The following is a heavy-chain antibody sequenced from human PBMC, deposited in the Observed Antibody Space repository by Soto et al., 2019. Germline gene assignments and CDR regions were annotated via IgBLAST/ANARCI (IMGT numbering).Heavy chain of an antibody. CDR1: GGTFSSYT. V-gene: IGHV1-69*02. CDR2: IIPILGIA. D-gene: IGHD5-12*01. J-gene: IGHJ4*02. Sequence: QVQLVQSGAEVKKPGSSVKVSCKASGGTFSSYTISWVRQAPGQGLEWMGRIIPILGIANYAQKFQGRVTITADKSTSTAYMEMRSLRSEDTAVYYCARASEGSYIVATPGYFYYWGQGTLVTVSS. CDR3: ARASEGSYIVATPGYFYY.